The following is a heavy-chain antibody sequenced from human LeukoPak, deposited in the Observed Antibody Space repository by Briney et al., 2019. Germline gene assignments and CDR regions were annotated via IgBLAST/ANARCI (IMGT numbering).Heavy chain of an antibody. CDR1: GASISRGTYY. V-gene: IGHV4-39*01. J-gene: IGHJ4*02. Sequence: SETLSLTCTVSGASISRGTYYWGWIRQSPEKGLEWIGSIDSSGTTHYNSSLKSRIIISVDTSKNQVSLNLTSVTFADTAVYYCARHGYIQFWLYWGQGTQVIVSS. CDR3: ARHGYIQFWLY. D-gene: IGHD5-18*01. CDR2: IDSSGTT.